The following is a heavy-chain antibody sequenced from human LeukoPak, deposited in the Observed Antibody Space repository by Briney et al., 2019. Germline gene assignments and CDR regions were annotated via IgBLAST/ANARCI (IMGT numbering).Heavy chain of an antibody. CDR3: AGVAHWYFGL. CDR1: GRSVNSGDSY. Sequence: PSETLSLTCAVSGRSVNSGDSYWSWVRQPPGKGLEWIGYINYSGTTYYNPSLESRLTMSLDTSKNHFSLKLSSVTAADMAVHFCAGVAHWYFGLWGRGTLVTVSS. CDR2: INYSGTT. D-gene: IGHD5-12*01. V-gene: IGHV4-30-4*01. J-gene: IGHJ2*01.